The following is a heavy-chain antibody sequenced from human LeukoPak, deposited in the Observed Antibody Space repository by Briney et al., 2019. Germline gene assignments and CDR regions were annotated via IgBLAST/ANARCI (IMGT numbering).Heavy chain of an antibody. CDR2: IKSDGSST. J-gene: IGHJ4*02. D-gene: IGHD3-10*01. CDR1: GYTFSNYW. V-gene: IGHV3-74*01. Sequence: GGSLRLSCAASGYTFSNYWMHWVRQAPGKGLVWVSRIKSDGSSTNYADSVKGRFTISRDNAKNSLYLQMNSLRAEDTAVYYCARAIPKMVRGVIQVGWFDYWGQGTLVTVSS. CDR3: ARAIPKMVRGVIQVGWFDY.